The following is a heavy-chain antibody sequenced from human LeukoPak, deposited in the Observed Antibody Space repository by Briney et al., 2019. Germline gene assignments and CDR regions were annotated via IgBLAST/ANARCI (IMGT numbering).Heavy chain of an antibody. Sequence: SETLSLTCAVYGGSFSGYYWSWIRQPPGKGLEWIGYIYYSGSTNYNPSLKSRVTISVDTSKNQFSLKLSSVTAADTAVYYCARDLGQALRLHSSGWYPLGYWGQGTLVTVSS. CDR2: IYYSGST. V-gene: IGHV4-34*11. CDR3: ARDLGQALRLHSSGWYPLGY. D-gene: IGHD6-19*01. CDR1: GGSFSGYY. J-gene: IGHJ4*02.